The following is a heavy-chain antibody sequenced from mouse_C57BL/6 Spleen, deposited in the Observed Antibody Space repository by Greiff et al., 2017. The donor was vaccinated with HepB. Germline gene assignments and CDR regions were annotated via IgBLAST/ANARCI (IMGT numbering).Heavy chain of an antibody. D-gene: IGHD2-4*01. Sequence: QVHVKQSGAELVRPGASVTLSCKASGYTFTDYEMHWVKQTPVHGLEWIGAIDPETGGTAYNQKFKGKAILTADKSSSTAYMELRSLTSEDSAVYYCTREGLRRTFAYWGQGTLVTVSA. CDR1: GYTFTDYE. CDR3: TREGLRRTFAY. J-gene: IGHJ3*01. CDR2: IDPETGGT. V-gene: IGHV1-15*01.